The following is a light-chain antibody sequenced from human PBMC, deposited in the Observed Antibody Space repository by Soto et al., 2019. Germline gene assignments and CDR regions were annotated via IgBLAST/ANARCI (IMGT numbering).Light chain of an antibody. CDR3: QQYGSSPLT. CDR2: GAS. CDR1: QSISSY. J-gene: IGKJ4*01. V-gene: IGKV3-20*01. Sequence: ESVLTQSPATLSLSPGERATLSCRAGQSISSYLAWYQQKPGQAPRLLIYGASSRATGIPDRFSGSGSGTDFTLTISRLEPEDFAVYYCQQYGSSPLTFGGGTKVDI.